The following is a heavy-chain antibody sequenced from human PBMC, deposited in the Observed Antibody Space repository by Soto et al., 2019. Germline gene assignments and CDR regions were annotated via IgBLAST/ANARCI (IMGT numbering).Heavy chain of an antibody. D-gene: IGHD5-12*01. Sequence: EVQVLESGGGLVQPGGSLSLSCAASGFAFSTYAMSWVRQAPGKGLEWVASISGSGGSTYYADSAKGRFTISRDNSQNPVILQMNNLRAEDTAVYHCAKGTYSGYVSCFAPWGQGTLVSVSS. CDR1: GFAFSTYA. CDR3: AKGTYSGYVSCFAP. CDR2: ISGSGGST. J-gene: IGHJ5*02. V-gene: IGHV3-23*01.